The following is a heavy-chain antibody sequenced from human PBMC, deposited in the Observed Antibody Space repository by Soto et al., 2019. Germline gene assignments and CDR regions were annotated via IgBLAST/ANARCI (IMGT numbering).Heavy chain of an antibody. CDR1: GGSISSYY. CDR2: IYYSGST. J-gene: IGHJ5*02. Sequence: PSETLSLTCTVSGGSISSYYWSWIRQPPGKGLEWIGYIYYSGSTNYNPSLKSRVTISVDTSKNQFSLKLSSVTAADTAVYYCARETSYDSSGYYPTPLPNWFDPWGQGTLVTVSS. D-gene: IGHD3-22*01. V-gene: IGHV4-59*01. CDR3: ARETSYDSSGYYPTPLPNWFDP.